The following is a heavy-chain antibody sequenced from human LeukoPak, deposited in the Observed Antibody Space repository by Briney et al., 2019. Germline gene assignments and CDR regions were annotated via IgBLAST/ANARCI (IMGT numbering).Heavy chain of an antibody. D-gene: IGHD6-13*01. CDR3: ASSDHSSSWRRRHYFQH. CDR2: ISSSDSTI. Sequence: PGGSLRLSCAASGFTFSDYYMSWIRQAPGKGLEWVSYISSSDSTIYYADSVKGRFTISRDNAKNSLYLQMNSLRAEDTAVYYCASSDHSSSWRRRHYFQHWGQGTLVTVSS. J-gene: IGHJ1*01. V-gene: IGHV3-11*01. CDR1: GFTFSDYY.